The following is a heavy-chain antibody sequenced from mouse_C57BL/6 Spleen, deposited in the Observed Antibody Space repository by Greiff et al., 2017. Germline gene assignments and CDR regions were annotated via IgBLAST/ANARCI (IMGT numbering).Heavy chain of an antibody. CDR2: INPSNGGT. CDR3: ARGVSGGPFDY. J-gene: IGHJ2*01. Sequence: QVQLQQPGTALVKPGASVKLSCKASGYTFTSYWMHWVKQRPGQGLEWLGNINPSNGGTNYNEKFKSKATLTVDKSSSTAYMQLSSLTSEDSAVYYCARGVSGGPFDYWGQGTTLTVSS. V-gene: IGHV1-53*01. D-gene: IGHD1-1*02. CDR1: GYTFTSYW.